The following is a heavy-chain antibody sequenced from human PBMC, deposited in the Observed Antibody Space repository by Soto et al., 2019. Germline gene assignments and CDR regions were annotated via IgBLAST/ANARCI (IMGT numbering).Heavy chain of an antibody. Sequence: ASVKVSCKASGGTSSSYAISWVRQAPGQGLEWMGGIIPIFGTANYAQKFQGRVTITADESTSTAYMELSSLRSEDTAVYYCARERRLVVVTAIRYYYYGMDVWGQGTTVTVSS. CDR1: GGTSSSYA. J-gene: IGHJ6*02. CDR2: IIPIFGTA. D-gene: IGHD2-21*02. CDR3: ARERRLVVVTAIRYYYYGMDV. V-gene: IGHV1-69*13.